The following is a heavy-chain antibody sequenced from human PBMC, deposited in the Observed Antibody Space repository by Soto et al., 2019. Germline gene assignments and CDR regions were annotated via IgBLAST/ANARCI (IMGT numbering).Heavy chain of an antibody. J-gene: IGHJ3*01. D-gene: IGHD2-2*01. Sequence: QAQRVQSGGERKKAGASVKVSCKASGYTFTTYGITWVRQAPGQGLDWMGWINPLKGDTKSAANFQDRVTMSTDTSTRTAYFELRSLRSDATAVYYCARVKVPAAVSGAFDVWGLGTLVTVSS. CDR2: INPLKGDT. V-gene: IGHV1-18*01. CDR3: ARVKVPAAVSGAFDV. CDR1: GYTFTTYG.